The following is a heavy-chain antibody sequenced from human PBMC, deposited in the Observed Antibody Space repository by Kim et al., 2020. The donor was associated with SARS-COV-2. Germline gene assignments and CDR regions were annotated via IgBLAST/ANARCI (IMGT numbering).Heavy chain of an antibody. Sequence: GGCLRLSCAASGVTVRGYWMSWVRQAPGKGMEWVANIKGDGSEKNYVDSVKGRFTISRDDAKNSLDLQMSSLRVEDTAVYYCARGVGWFDPWGRGTLVTVSS. CDR2: IKGDGSEK. CDR1: GVTVRGYW. CDR3: ARGVGWFDP. V-gene: IGHV3-7*04. J-gene: IGHJ5*02.